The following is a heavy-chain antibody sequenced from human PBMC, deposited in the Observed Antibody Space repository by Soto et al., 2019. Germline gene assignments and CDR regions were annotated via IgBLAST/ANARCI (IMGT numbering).Heavy chain of an antibody. Sequence: QVQLVQSGAEVKKPGASVKVSCKASGDTFNDYYIHWVRPAPGQGLEWMGTVNPSGGHTTYAQHFLGRMTMPRDTSTSTLYRELTSLTSEDTAVYDCARGGHVVVVTAALDYWGQGTLVTVSS. CDR2: VNPSGGHT. V-gene: IGHV1-46*02. J-gene: IGHJ4*02. CDR1: GDTFNDYY. CDR3: ARGGHVVVVTAALDY. D-gene: IGHD2-21*02.